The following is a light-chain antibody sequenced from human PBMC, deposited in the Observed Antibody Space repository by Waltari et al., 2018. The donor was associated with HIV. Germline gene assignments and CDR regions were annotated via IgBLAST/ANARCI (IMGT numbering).Light chain of an antibody. Sequence: QSVLTQPPSASGTPGQRVTISCSGRRSNIGKNTVNWYQQPPGTAPKLLIYSNNQRPSGVPDRFSGSKSGTSASLAISGLQSEDEADYYCAAWDDSLKGYVFGPGTEVSVL. J-gene: IGLJ1*01. CDR1: RSNIGKNT. CDR2: SNN. CDR3: AAWDDSLKGYV. V-gene: IGLV1-44*01.